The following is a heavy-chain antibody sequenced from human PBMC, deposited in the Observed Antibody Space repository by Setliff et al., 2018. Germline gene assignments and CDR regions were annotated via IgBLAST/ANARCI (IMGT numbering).Heavy chain of an antibody. CDR1: GGSISSYY. J-gene: IGHJ6*02. Sequence: SETLSLTCTVSGGSISSYYWSWIRQSPGKGLEWIGYIYYSGSTYYNTSLKSRVTISVDTSKNQFSLKVSSVTAADTAVYYCARENRYSSGWYSYYYGMDAWGQGTTVTVSS. CDR2: IYYSGST. V-gene: IGHV4-59*12. D-gene: IGHD6-19*01. CDR3: ARENRYSSGWYSYYYGMDA.